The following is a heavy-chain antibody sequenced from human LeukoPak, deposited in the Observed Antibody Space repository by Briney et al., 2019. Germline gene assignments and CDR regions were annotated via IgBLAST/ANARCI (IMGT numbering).Heavy chain of an antibody. V-gene: IGHV3-21*01. CDR2: ISSSSSYI. CDR1: GFTVSSNY. J-gene: IGHJ4*02. D-gene: IGHD3-3*01. CDR3: ARDDYDFWSGYFGY. Sequence: PGGSLRLSCAASGFTVSSNYMSWVRQAPGKGLEWVSSISSSSSYIYYADSVKGRFTISRDNAKNSLYLQMNSLRAEDTAVYYCARDDYDFWSGYFGYWGQGTLVTVSS.